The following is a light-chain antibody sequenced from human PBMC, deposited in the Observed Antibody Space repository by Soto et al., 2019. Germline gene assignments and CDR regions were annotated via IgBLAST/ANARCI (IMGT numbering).Light chain of an antibody. Sequence: EIVLTQSPGTLSLSPGERSTLSCRASQSVSSSYLAWYQQKPGQAPRLLISGASTRATGIPARFSGSGSGTEFTLTISSLQSEDFAVYYCQQYNNWLALTFGGGTKVDIK. CDR1: QSVSSSY. CDR3: QQYNNWLALT. J-gene: IGKJ4*01. CDR2: GAS. V-gene: IGKV3-15*01.